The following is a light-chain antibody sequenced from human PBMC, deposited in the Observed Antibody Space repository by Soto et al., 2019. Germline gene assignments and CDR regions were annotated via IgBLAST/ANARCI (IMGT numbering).Light chain of an antibody. CDR1: QSVSSSY. CDR2: DAS. CDR3: HQYNSWPPGT. Sequence: TQSPDTLSLPPGERATLSCRASQSVSSSYLAWYQQKPGQAPRLLISDASTRATGIPARFSGSGSGTEFTLTISSLQSEDFALYYCHQYNSWPPGTFGQGTKVDIK. J-gene: IGKJ2*01. V-gene: IGKV3-15*01.